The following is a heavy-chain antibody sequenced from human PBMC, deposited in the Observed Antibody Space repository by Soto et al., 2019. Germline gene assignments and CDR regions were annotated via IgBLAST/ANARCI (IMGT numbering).Heavy chain of an antibody. CDR1: GGSISSSTSF. J-gene: IGHJ4*02. V-gene: IGHV4-39*01. Sequence: QLQLQESGPGLVKPSETLSLTCTVSGGSISSSTSFWGWVRQSPGKGLEWIGSVDYSGTTYSNPALKSRVTMSVDTSKNQFSLKLSSVTGADTAVYYCARRNVDADKLDYWGQGTLVTVSS. CDR2: VDYSGTT. D-gene: IGHD5-18*01. CDR3: ARRNVDADKLDY.